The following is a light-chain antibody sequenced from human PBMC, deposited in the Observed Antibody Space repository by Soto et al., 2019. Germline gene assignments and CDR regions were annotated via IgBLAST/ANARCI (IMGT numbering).Light chain of an antibody. J-gene: IGKJ3*01. V-gene: IGKV1-27*01. CDR3: QKHNGAPFT. CDR2: AAS. Sequence: DLQMAQSPSSLSASIGDRVTITCRASQAISTYLAWYQQKPGKVPRLLIYAASTLQLGVPSRFSGSGSGTDFTLTINNLQPEDVATYYCQKHNGAPFTFGPGTKVDIK. CDR1: QAISTY.